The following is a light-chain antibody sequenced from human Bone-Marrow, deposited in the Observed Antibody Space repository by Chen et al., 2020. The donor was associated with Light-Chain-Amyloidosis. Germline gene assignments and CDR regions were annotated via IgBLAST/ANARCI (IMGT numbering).Light chain of an antibody. V-gene: IGLV6-57*01. CDR1: SGSIATNY. J-gene: IGLJ3*02. Sequence: NFMLTQPHSLSESPGKTVIIPCTRSSGSIATNYVQWYQQRPGSSPTTVIYEDDQRPSGVPDRFSGSIDRSSNSASLTISGLKTEDEADYYCQSYQGSSQGVFGGGTKLTVL. CDR3: QSYQGSSQGV. CDR2: EDD.